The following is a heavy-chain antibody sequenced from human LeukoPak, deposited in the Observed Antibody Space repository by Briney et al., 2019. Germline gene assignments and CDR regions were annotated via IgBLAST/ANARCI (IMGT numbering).Heavy chain of an antibody. J-gene: IGHJ5*02. CDR1: GFTFSSYA. Sequence: GGSLRLSCAASGFTFSSYAMHWVRQAPGKGLEWVAVISYDGSNKYYADSVKGRFTISRDNSKNTLFLQMNSLRVEDTALYYCARCDKQLVFKRNNGGFDPWGQGTLVTVSS. V-gene: IGHV3-30*04. CDR3: ARCDKQLVFKRNNGGFDP. CDR2: ISYDGSNK. D-gene: IGHD6-13*01.